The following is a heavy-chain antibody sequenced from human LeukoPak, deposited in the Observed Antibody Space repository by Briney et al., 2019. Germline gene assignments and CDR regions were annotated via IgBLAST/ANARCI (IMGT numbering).Heavy chain of an antibody. J-gene: IGHJ4*02. Sequence: GGSLRLSCAASGVTFSSYWMHWVRQAPGKGRVWVSRIISDGSITSYADSVRGRFSLSRDNAKNTLYLQMNSLRAEDTAVYYCARGLSGYASSLGYWGQGTLVTVSA. V-gene: IGHV3-74*01. D-gene: IGHD6-6*01. CDR1: GVTFSSYW. CDR2: IISDGSIT. CDR3: ARGLSGYASSLGY.